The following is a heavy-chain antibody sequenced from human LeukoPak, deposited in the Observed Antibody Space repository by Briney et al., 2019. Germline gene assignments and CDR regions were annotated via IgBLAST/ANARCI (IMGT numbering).Heavy chain of an antibody. Sequence: SVKVSCKASGGTFSSYAISWARQAPGQGLEWMGGIISIFGTANYAQKFQGRVTITADKSTSTAYMELSSLRSEDTAVYYCARALGYCSSTSCSCFDYWGQGTLVTVSS. D-gene: IGHD2-2*01. CDR2: IISIFGTA. CDR3: ARALGYCSSTSCSCFDY. J-gene: IGHJ4*02. CDR1: GGTFSSYA. V-gene: IGHV1-69*06.